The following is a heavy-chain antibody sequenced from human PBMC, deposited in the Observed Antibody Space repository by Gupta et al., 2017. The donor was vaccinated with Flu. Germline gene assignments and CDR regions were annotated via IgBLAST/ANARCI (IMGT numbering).Heavy chain of an antibody. CDR1: D. J-gene: IGHJ5*02. V-gene: IGHV4-39*01. CDR3: ARLPSWLAAAGMAWFDP. CDR2: IYYSGST. D-gene: IGHD6-13*01. Sequence: DWGWIRQPPGKGLEWIGSIYYSGSTYYNPSLKSRVTISVDTSKNQFSLKLSSVTAADTAVYYCARLPSWLAAAGMAWFDPWGQGTLVTVSS.